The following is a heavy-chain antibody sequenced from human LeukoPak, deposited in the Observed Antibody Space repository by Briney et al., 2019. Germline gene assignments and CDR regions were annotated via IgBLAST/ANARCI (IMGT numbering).Heavy chain of an antibody. CDR1: GGSFSGYY. V-gene: IGHV4-34*01. J-gene: IGHJ4*02. Sequence: SETLSLTCAVHGGSFSGYYWSWIRQPPGKGLEWIGEINHSRSTNYNPSLKSRVTISVDTSKNQFSLKLSSVTAADTAVYYCARGPRPDCSSTSCYTHLYFDYWGQGTLVTVSS. CDR3: ARGPRPDCSSTSCYTHLYFDY. CDR2: INHSRST. D-gene: IGHD2-2*02.